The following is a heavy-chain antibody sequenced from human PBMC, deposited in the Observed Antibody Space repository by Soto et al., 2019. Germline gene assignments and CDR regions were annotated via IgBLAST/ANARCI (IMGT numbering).Heavy chain of an antibody. CDR3: VKGVRQPDF. D-gene: IGHD1-1*01. CDR2: ISSSSGDT. Sequence: GGSLRLSCAASGFTFTDYYMSWIRQVPGRGLEWLSYISSSSGDTNYADSVKGRFTISRDNAKKSLYLQMNGLRAEDTAVYYCVKGVRQPDFWGRGTLVTASS. J-gene: IGHJ4*02. CDR1: GFTFTDYY. V-gene: IGHV3-11*06.